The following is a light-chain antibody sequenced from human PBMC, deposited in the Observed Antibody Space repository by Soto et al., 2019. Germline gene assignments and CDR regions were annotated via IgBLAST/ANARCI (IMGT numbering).Light chain of an antibody. CDR2: AAF. CDR3: QQSYSSLFT. CDR1: QSISTY. Sequence: DIQMTQSPSSLSASVGDRVTITCRASQSISTYLNWYQQKPGKAPKLLIFAAFSLQSGVPSRFSGSGSGTDFTLPISSLQPEDFATYYCQQSYSSLFTFGPGTKVDI. J-gene: IGKJ3*01. V-gene: IGKV1-39*01.